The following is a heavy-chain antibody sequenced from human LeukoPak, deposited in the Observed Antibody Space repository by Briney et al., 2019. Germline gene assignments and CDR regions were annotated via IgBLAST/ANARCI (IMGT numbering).Heavy chain of an antibody. D-gene: IGHD3-3*01. CDR2: INPNSGGT. CDR1: GYTFTGYY. CDR3: ARGKRSKTRITIFGVARGKNYYYYYMDV. Sequence: GASVKVSFKASGYTFTGYYMHWVRQAPGQGLEWMGWINPNSGGTNYAQKFQGRVTMTRDTSISTAYMELSSLRSEDTAVYYCARGKRSKTRITIFGVARGKNYYYYYMDVWGKGTTVTVSS. J-gene: IGHJ6*03. V-gene: IGHV1-2*02.